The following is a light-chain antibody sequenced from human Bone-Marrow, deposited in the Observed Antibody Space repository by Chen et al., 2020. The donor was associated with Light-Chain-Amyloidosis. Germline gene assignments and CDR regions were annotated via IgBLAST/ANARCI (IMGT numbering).Light chain of an antibody. CDR2: DVS. CDR3: SSYTRSSTWL. J-gene: IGLJ3*02. CDR1: SSDVGGYNY. V-gene: IGLV2-14*03. Sequence: QSALTQPASVSGSPGQSITISCTGTSSDVGGYNYVSWYQQHPGTAPKLVIFDVSYRPSGISNRFSGSKSGNTASLTISGLQAEDEAGYYCSSYTRSSTWLCGGGTRLTVL.